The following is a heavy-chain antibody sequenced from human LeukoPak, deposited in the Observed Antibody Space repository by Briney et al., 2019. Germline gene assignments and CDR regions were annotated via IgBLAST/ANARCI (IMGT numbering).Heavy chain of an antibody. J-gene: IGHJ4*02. CDR3: AVGLPELELLSFDY. V-gene: IGHV1-69*05. CDR2: IIPIFDTA. CDR1: GGTFSSYA. Sequence: SVKVSCKASGGTFSSYAISWVRQAPGQGLEWMGGIIPIFDTANYAQKFQGRVTITTDESTSTAYMELSSLRSEDTAVYYCAVGLPELELLSFDYWGQGTLVTVSS. D-gene: IGHD1-7*01.